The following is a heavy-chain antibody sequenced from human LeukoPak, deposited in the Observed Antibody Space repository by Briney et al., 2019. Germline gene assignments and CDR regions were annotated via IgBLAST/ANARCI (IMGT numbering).Heavy chain of an antibody. J-gene: IGHJ2*01. CDR2: IYYSGST. D-gene: IGHD3-10*01. Sequence: SETLSLTCTVSGGSISSSSYYWGWIRQPPGKGLEWIGSIYYSGSTYYNPSLKSRVTISVDTSKNQFSLKLSSVTAADTAVYYCARLRRTSKRKTPMGYYYGSGSGDWYFDLWGRGTLVTVSS. CDR1: GGSISSSSYY. CDR3: ARLRRTSKRKTPMGYYYGSGSGDWYFDL. V-gene: IGHV4-39*07.